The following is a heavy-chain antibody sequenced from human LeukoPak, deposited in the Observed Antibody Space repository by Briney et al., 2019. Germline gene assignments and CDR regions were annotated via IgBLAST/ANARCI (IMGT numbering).Heavy chain of an antibody. CDR1: GGSISSGGYS. V-gene: IGHV4-30-2*01. Sequence: PSETLSLTCAVSGGSISSGGYSWSWIRQPPGKGLEWIGYIYHSGSTYYNPSLKSRVTISVDRSKNQFSLKLSSVTAADTAVYYCARSYALGSERSGWFDPWGQGTLVTVSS. D-gene: IGHD3-10*01. CDR3: ARSYALGSERSGWFDP. CDR2: IYHSGST. J-gene: IGHJ5*02.